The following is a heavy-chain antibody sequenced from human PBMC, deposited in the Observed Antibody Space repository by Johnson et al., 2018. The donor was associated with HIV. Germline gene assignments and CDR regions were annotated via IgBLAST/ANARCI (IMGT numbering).Heavy chain of an antibody. Sequence: QVQLVESGGGVVQPGRSLRLSCAASGFTFSSYAMHWVRQAPGKGLEWVAVISYDGSNKYYADSVKGRFTISRDNSKNTLYLQMHSLRAEDTAVYYCARLRGAFDIWGQGTMVTVSS. CDR3: ARLRGAFDI. CDR1: GFTFSSYA. J-gene: IGHJ3*02. CDR2: ISYDGSNK. V-gene: IGHV3-30*04.